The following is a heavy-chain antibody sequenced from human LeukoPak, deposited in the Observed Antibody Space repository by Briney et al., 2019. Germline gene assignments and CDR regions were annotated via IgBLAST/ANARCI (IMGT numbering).Heavy chain of an antibody. V-gene: IGHV5-51*01. Sequence: PGESLKISCKGSGYSFSSYWIGWVRQMPGKGLEWMGIIYPSDSDTRYSPSFQGQVTISADKSISTAYLQWSSLKASDTAMYYYARSLRYFDWLFDYWGQGTLVTVSS. D-gene: IGHD3-9*01. J-gene: IGHJ4*02. CDR1: GYSFSSYW. CDR3: ARSLRYFDWLFDY. CDR2: IYPSDSDT.